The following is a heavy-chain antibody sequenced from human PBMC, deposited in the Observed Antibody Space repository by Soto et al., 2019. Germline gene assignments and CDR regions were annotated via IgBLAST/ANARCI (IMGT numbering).Heavy chain of an antibody. Sequence: SETLSLRCTVSGGSISSSSYYWGWIRQPPGKGLEWIGSIYYSGSTYYNPSLKSRVTISVDTSKNQFSLKLSSVTAADTAVYYCARHYVWGSYRNFDYWGQGTLVTVSS. D-gene: IGHD3-16*02. J-gene: IGHJ4*02. V-gene: IGHV4-39*01. CDR3: ARHYVWGSYRNFDY. CDR1: GGSISSSSYY. CDR2: IYYSGST.